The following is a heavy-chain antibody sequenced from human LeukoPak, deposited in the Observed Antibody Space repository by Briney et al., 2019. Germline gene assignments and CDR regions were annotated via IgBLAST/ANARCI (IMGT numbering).Heavy chain of an antibody. J-gene: IGHJ4*02. CDR2: ISSSSSYI. CDR3: AREGFDYFDY. Sequence: GGSLRLSCAASGFTFSSYSMNWVRQAPGKGLEWVTSISSSSSYIYYADSVKGRFTISRDNAKNSLYLQMNSLRAEDTAVYYCAREGFDYFDYWGQGTLVTVSS. CDR1: GFTFSSYS. V-gene: IGHV3-21*01.